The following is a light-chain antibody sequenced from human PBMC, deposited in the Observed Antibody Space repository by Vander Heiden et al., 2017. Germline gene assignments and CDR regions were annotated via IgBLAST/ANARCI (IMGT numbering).Light chain of an antibody. CDR3: GTWDSSLSNAV. CDR2: DNN. CDR1: RSNIGKNY. V-gene: IGLV1-51*01. Sequence: QSVLTQPPSVSAAPGQKVTISCSGSRSNIGKNYVSWYQQVPGTAPKLLIYDNNKRPSGIPDRFSGSKSGTSATLGSTGLQTGDEADYYCGTWDSSLSNAVFGTGTKVTVL. J-gene: IGLJ1*01.